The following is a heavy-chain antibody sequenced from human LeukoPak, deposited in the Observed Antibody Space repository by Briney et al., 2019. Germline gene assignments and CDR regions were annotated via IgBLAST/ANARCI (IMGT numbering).Heavy chain of an antibody. Sequence: GGSLRLSCAASGFTFSSYSMNWVRQAPGKGLEWVAVISYDGSNKNYADSVKGRFAISRDNSWNTLYLQMNSLREEDTAVYYCARDAISRGSGAYCDCWGQGALVTVSS. D-gene: IGHD3-10*01. CDR2: ISYDGSNK. V-gene: IGHV3-30*05. J-gene: IGHJ4*02. CDR1: GFTFSSYS. CDR3: ARDAISRGSGAYCDC.